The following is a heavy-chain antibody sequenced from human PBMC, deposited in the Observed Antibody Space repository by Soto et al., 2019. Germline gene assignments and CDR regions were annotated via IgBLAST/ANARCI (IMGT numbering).Heavy chain of an antibody. CDR1: GFTFSSYA. Sequence: DVQWLESGGGLVHPEGSLRLSCAASGFTFSSYAMGWVRQGPGKGLEWVAVVSIGGSTHYADSVRGRFTISRDNSKNTLSLQMNSLTAEDTAVYFCAKRRGAGGHFDYWGQGALVTVSS. CDR3: AKRRGAGGHFDY. D-gene: IGHD2-15*01. CDR2: VSIGGST. J-gene: IGHJ4*02. V-gene: IGHV3-23*01.